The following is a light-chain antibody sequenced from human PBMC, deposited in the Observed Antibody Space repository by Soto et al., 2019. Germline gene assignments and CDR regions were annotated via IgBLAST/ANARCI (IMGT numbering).Light chain of an antibody. Sequence: ILMTQSPATLSVSPGERATLSCRASQSVSNNLAWYQQKPGQPPRLLLYDASTRATGIPARFSGSGSGTEFTLTISGLQSEDFAGYYCQQYNNWPPWTFGQGTKVEIK. J-gene: IGKJ1*01. CDR3: QQYNNWPPWT. V-gene: IGKV3-15*01. CDR1: QSVSNN. CDR2: DAS.